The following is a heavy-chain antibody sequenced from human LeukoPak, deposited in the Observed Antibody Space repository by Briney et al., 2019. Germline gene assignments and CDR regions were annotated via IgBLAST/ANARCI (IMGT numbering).Heavy chain of an antibody. D-gene: IGHD3-10*01. CDR1: GYTFTSYG. Sequence: ASVKVSCKASGYTFTSYGISWVRQAPGQGLEWMGWISAYNGNTNYAQKLQGRVTMTTDTSTSTAYMELRSLRSDDTAVYYCARAQLLWFGELSWRAFDIWAKGQWSPSLQ. J-gene: IGHJ3*02. CDR3: ARAQLLWFGELSWRAFDI. V-gene: IGHV1-18*01. CDR2: ISAYNGNT.